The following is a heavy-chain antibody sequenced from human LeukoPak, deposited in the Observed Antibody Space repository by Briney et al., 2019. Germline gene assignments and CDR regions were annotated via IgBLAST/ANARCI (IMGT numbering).Heavy chain of an antibody. D-gene: IGHD5-18*01. V-gene: IGHV3-66*01. CDR3: ARYGVDTAMVTTGGFDY. CDR1: GFTFSGNY. CDR2: IYSGGST. Sequence: GGSLRLSCAAPGFTFSGNYMSWVRQAPGKGLEWVSVIYSGGSTYYAGSVKGRFTISRDNSKNQLYLQMNSLRAEDTAVYYCARYGVDTAMVTTGGFDYWGQGTLVTVSS. J-gene: IGHJ4*02.